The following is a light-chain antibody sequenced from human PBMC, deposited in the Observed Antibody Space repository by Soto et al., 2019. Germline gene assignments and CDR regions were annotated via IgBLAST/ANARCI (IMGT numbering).Light chain of an antibody. CDR3: CSYAGSTTHVV. CDR2: EGS. V-gene: IGLV2-23*01. CDR1: SNDVGSYNL. Sequence: QSALTQPASVSGSPGQSITISCTGTSNDVGSYNLVSWYQQHPGKAPKLMIYEGSKRPSGVSNRFSGSKSGNTASLTISGLQAEDGAYYYCCSYAGSTTHVVFGGGTKLTVL. J-gene: IGLJ2*01.